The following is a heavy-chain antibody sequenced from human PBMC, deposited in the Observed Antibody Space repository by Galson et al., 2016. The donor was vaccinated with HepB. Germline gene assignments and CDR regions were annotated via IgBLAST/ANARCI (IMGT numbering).Heavy chain of an antibody. CDR2: IKQDGSAT. Sequence: SLRLSCAASGFTFSTYWMNWVRQAPGKGLEWVADIKQDGSATYYVDSVKGRFTISRDNAKSSLYLQMNSLRAEDTAVYLCARDNYDFWSGYFPHLFDYWGQGTPVTVSS. V-gene: IGHV3-7*01. CDR1: GFTFSTYW. D-gene: IGHD3-3*01. J-gene: IGHJ4*02. CDR3: ARDNYDFWSGYFPHLFDY.